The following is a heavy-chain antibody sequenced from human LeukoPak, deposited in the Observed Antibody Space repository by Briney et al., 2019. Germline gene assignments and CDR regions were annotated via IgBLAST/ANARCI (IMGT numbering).Heavy chain of an antibody. J-gene: IGHJ2*01. CDR1: GYSIAHGFF. V-gene: IGHV4-38-2*02. CDR2: LYHSGTT. CDR3: ARVEVPRDINDWYFDL. D-gene: IGHD2-15*01. Sequence: SETLSLTCTVSGYSIAHGFFWAWIRQPPGGGLEWIGSLYHSGTTYYNTSLKSRISTSVDTSKNQFSLKLGLVTAADTAVYYCARVEVPRDINDWYFDLWGRGTLVTVSS.